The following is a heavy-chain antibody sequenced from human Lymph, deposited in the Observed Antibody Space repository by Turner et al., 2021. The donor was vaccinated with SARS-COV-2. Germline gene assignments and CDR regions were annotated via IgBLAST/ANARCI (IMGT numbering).Heavy chain of an antibody. V-gene: IGHV3-30-3*01. CDR1: GFPFSSYD. J-gene: IGHJ4*02. D-gene: IGHD7-27*01. CDR2: ISYDGSNK. CDR3: ARSGPNFDF. Sequence: QVQLVESGGGVVQTGRSLRLSCAASGFPFSSYDMNWVRQALGKGLEWVTLISYDGSNKYYADSVKGRFTISRDNSKNTLYLQMNSLRAEDTAVYYCARSGPNFDFWGQGTLVTVSS.